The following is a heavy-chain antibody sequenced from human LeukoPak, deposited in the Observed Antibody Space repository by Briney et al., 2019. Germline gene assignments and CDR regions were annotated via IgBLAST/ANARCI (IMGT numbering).Heavy chain of an antibody. Sequence: GESLKISCKGSGYGFTTYWIGWVRQMPGKGLEWMGIIYPGDSDTRYSPSFQGQVTISADKSISTAYLQWTSLKASDTAMYYCARRGAVAGTHFDYWGQGTLVTVSS. J-gene: IGHJ4*02. CDR3: ARRGAVAGTHFDY. CDR1: GYGFTTYW. D-gene: IGHD6-19*01. V-gene: IGHV5-51*01. CDR2: IYPGDSDT.